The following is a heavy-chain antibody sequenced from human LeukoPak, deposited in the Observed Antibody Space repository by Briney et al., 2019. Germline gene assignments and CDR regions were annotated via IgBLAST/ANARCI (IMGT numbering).Heavy chain of an antibody. V-gene: IGHV5-10-1*01. CDR1: GYSFTSYW. CDR2: IDPSDSYT. J-gene: IGHJ3*02. Sequence: GESLRISCKGSGYSFTSYWISWVRQMPGKGLEWMGRIDPSDSYTNYSPSFQGHVTISADKSISTAYLQWSSLKASDTAMYYCARGGAVERYCSSTCCYWVDAFDIWGQGTMVTVSS. D-gene: IGHD2-2*01. CDR3: ARGGAVERYCSSTCCYWVDAFDI.